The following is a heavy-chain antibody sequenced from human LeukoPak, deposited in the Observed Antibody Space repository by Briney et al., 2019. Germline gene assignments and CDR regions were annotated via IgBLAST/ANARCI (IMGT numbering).Heavy chain of an antibody. CDR2: MKHDGNEK. J-gene: IGHJ4*02. V-gene: IGHV3-7*01. CDR1: GITFSKYW. Sequence: GGSLRLSCVDSGITFSKYWMNWVRQAPGKGLEWVANMKHDGNEKHYVDSVEGRFTISRDNAKSSLYLQMNNVRAEDTAVYYCARDLGHSGYDLYDYWGQGTLVTVSS. D-gene: IGHD5-12*01. CDR3: ARDLGHSGYDLYDY.